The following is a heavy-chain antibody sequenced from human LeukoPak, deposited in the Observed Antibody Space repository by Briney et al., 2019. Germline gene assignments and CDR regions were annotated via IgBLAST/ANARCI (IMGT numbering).Heavy chain of an antibody. CDR2: ISYDGTNK. CDR1: GFTFSSYA. V-gene: IGHV3-30*01. D-gene: IGHD1-14*01. Sequence: GGSLRLSCAASGFTFSSYAMHWVRQAPGKGLEWVAVISYDGTNKYYADSVKGRFTISRDNSKNTLYLQMNSLRAEDTAVFYCASPDHPFLSDYWGQGTLVTVSS. J-gene: IGHJ4*02. CDR3: ASPDHPFLSDY.